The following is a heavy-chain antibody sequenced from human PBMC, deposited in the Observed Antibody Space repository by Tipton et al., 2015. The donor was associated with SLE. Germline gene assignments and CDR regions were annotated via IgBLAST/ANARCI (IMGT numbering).Heavy chain of an antibody. J-gene: IGHJ3*02. D-gene: IGHD1-26*01. CDR1: GGSISSGSYY. CDR2: IYTSGST. CDR3: ASWGLLREGAFDI. V-gene: IGHV4-61*09. Sequence: TPSLTCTVSGGSISSGSYYWSWIRQPAGKGLEWIGYIYTSGSTNYNPSLKSRVTISVDTSKNQFSLKLSSVTAADTAVYYCASWGLLREGAFDIWGQGTMVTVSS.